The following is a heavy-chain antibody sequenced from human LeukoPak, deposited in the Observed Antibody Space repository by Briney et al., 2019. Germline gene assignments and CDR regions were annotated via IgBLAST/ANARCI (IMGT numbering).Heavy chain of an antibody. CDR2: TNPKSGDT. D-gene: IGHD3-22*01. Sequence: ASVKVSCKASGYTFTSYYMHWVRQAPGQGLEWMGWTNPKSGDTKYAQRFQGRVTMTRDTSISTAYMELSRLRSDDTAVYYCARVATMIVSSSDVYYYYYMDVWGKGTTVTISS. CDR1: GYTFTSYY. CDR3: ARVATMIVSSSDVYYYYYMDV. J-gene: IGHJ6*03. V-gene: IGHV1-2*02.